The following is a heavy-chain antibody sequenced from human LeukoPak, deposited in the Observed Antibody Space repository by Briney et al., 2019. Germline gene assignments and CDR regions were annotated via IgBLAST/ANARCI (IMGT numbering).Heavy chain of an antibody. V-gene: IGHV3-23*01. Sequence: GGSLRLSCAASGFTFSSYAMSWVRQAPGKGLEWVSVICGSGFSTYYADSVKGRFTISRDNSKNTLYLQMNSLRAEDTAVYYCAKDRWIQLWFPPFVMYYWGQGTLVTVSS. D-gene: IGHD5-18*01. CDR2: ICGSGFST. CDR1: GFTFSSYA. J-gene: IGHJ4*02. CDR3: AKDRWIQLWFPPFVMYY.